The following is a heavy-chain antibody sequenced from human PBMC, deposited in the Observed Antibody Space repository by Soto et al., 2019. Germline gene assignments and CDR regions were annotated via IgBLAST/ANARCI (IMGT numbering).Heavy chain of an antibody. CDR1: GFSLSTSGVG. Sequence: QITLKESGPTLVKPTQTLTLTCTFSGFSLSTSGVGVGWIRQPPGKALEWLALIYWDDDKRYSPSLKSRLAITKDTSKNQVVLTMTNMDPVDTATYYCARTRRVAGTSLRWGQGTMVTVSS. CDR3: ARTRRVAGTSLR. V-gene: IGHV2-5*02. CDR2: IYWDDDK. J-gene: IGHJ3*01. D-gene: IGHD6-19*01.